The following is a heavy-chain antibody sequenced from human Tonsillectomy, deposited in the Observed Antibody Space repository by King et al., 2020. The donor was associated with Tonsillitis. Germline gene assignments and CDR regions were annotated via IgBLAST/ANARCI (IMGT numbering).Heavy chain of an antibody. CDR2: IKSKTDGGTT. V-gene: IGHV3-15*01. J-gene: IGHJ3*02. D-gene: IGHD3-16*01. CDR1: GLTFSNAW. Sequence: VQLVESGGGLVKPGGSLTLSCVASGLTFSNAWMTWVRQAPGKGLEWVGRIKSKTDGGTTDYAAPVKGRFTISRDDSKNTLFLQMNSLKTEDTAVYYCPTRDYATGAFDIWGQGTMVTVSS. CDR3: PTRDYATGAFDI.